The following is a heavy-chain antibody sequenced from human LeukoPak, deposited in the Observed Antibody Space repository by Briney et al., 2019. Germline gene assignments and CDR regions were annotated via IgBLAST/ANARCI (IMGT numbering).Heavy chain of an antibody. V-gene: IGHV6-1*01. J-gene: IGHJ4*02. CDR3: ARASGPIDY. CDR2: TYYRSKWYY. Sequence: SQTLSLTCAISGDSVSSNIAAWNWIRQSPSRGLEWLGRTYYRSKWYYDYAVSVKSRIAVKPDTSKNQFSLKLSSVTAADTAVYYCARASGPIDYWGQGTLVTVSS. D-gene: IGHD6-25*01. CDR1: GDSVSSNIAA.